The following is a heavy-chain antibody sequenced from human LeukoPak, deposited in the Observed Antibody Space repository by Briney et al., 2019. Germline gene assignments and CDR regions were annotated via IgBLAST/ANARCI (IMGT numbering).Heavy chain of an antibody. D-gene: IGHD5-12*01. J-gene: IGHJ2*01. Sequence: PSETLSLTCTVSGGAISPYYWNWIRQPPVKGLEWIGYIHYSGRTDYNPSLNSRVTITVDTSKSQFSLKLTSVTAADTAVYYCARDSSGYDSGWYFDLWGRGTLVTVSS. CDR2: IHYSGRT. CDR3: ARDSSGYDSGWYFDL. V-gene: IGHV4-59*01. CDR1: GGAISPYY.